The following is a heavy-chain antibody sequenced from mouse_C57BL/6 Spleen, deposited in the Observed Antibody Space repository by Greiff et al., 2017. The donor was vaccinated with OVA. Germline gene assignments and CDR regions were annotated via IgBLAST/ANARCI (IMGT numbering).Heavy chain of an antibody. CDR3: ARRGGYDRNYYAMDY. CDR1: GFTFSSYG. Sequence: DVMLVESGGDLVKPGGSLKLSCAASGFTFSSYGMSWVRQTPDKRLEWVATISSGGSYTYYPDSVKGRFTISRDNAKNTLYLQMSSLKSEDTAMYYCARRGGYDRNYYAMDYWGQGTSVTVSS. D-gene: IGHD2-2*01. V-gene: IGHV5-6*02. CDR2: ISSGGSYT. J-gene: IGHJ4*01.